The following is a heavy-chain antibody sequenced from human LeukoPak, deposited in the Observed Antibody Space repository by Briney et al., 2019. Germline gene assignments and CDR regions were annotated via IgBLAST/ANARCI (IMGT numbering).Heavy chain of an antibody. V-gene: IGHV1-2*02. Sequence: ASMKVSCKASGYTFTGYYMHWVRQAPGQGREWMGWINPNSGGTNYAQKFQGRVTMTRDTSISTAYMELSRLRSDDTAVYYCARYFDWLLPFDYWGQGTLVTVSS. J-gene: IGHJ4*02. CDR2: INPNSGGT. CDR1: GYTFTGYY. D-gene: IGHD3-9*01. CDR3: ARYFDWLLPFDY.